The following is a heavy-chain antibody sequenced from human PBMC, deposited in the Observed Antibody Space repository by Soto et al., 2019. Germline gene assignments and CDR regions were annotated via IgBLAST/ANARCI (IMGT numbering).Heavy chain of an antibody. CDR1: GYTFTSYG. J-gene: IGHJ3*02. Sequence: QVQLVQSGAEVKKPGASVKVSCKASGYTFTSYGISWVRLAPGQGLERMGWISAYNGNTNYAQTLEGRVTMTTDTATSTACMGLRSPRSDDTAVYYGAGGGYSGSPGAFDIWGQGTMVTVSS. D-gene: IGHD1-26*01. V-gene: IGHV1-18*01. CDR2: ISAYNGNT. CDR3: AGGGYSGSPGAFDI.